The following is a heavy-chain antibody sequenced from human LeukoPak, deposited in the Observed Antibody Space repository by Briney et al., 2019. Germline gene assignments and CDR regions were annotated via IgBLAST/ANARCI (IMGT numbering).Heavy chain of an antibody. CDR3: ARSTKTLYSALYFDY. Sequence: SETLSLTCTVSGGSISSYYWSWIRQPPGKGLEWIGYVYYSGSTNYNPSLKSRVTISVDTSKNQFSLKLSSVTAADTAVYYCARSTKTLYSALYFDYWGQGTLVTVSS. V-gene: IGHV4-59*01. J-gene: IGHJ4*02. CDR2: VYYSGST. D-gene: IGHD2-21*01. CDR1: GGSISSYY.